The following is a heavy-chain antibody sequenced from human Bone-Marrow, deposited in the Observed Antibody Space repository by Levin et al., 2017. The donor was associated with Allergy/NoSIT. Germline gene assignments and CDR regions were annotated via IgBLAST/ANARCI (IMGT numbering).Heavy chain of an antibody. J-gene: IGHJ4*02. D-gene: IGHD3-22*01. CDR3: ARKYYYDSSGYYYQYYFDY. Sequence: PSETLSLTCAVYGGSFSGYYWSWIRQPPGKGLEWIGEINHSGSTNYNPSLKSRVTISVDTSKNQFSLKLSSVTAADTAVYYCARKYYYDSSGYYYQYYFDYWGQGTLVTVSS. V-gene: IGHV4-34*01. CDR2: INHSGST. CDR1: GGSFSGYY.